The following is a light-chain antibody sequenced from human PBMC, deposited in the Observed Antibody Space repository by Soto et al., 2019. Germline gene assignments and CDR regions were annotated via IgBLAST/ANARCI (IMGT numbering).Light chain of an antibody. V-gene: IGLV3-21*04. J-gene: IGLJ2*01. CDR1: NIGTKS. CDR2: YDT. Sequence: SYELTQPPSVSVAPGETARITCGGNNIGTKSVHWYQQKPGQAPVLVIYYDTDRPSGIPERFSGSNSGNTATLTISRVDAGDEADYYCQVRDSSSDHLLFGGGTKVTVL. CDR3: QVRDSSSDHLL.